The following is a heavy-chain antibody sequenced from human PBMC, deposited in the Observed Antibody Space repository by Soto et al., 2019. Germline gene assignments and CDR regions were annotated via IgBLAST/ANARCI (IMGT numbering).Heavy chain of an antibody. CDR3: ARFGSAPYYYYGVDV. J-gene: IGHJ6*02. CDR2: VSGYTGNT. D-gene: IGHD3-10*01. V-gene: IGHV1-18*01. CDR1: GYIFTNYD. Sequence: QVQLVQSETEVKKPGASVKVSCKASGYIFTNYDITWVRQAPGQGLEWMGWVSGYTGNTKYAQKFQDRGTMTTDTCTSTVYMELRSLRSDDTAAYYCARFGSAPYYYYGVDVWGQGTTVFVAS.